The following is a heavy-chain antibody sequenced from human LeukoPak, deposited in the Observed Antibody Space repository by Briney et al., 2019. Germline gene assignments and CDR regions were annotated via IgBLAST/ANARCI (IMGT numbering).Heavy chain of an antibody. CDR2: IDYSGST. V-gene: IGHV4-31*03. CDR3: ARGGIRGRVFDY. CDR1: GGSISSGDYY. Sequence: SQTLSLTCTVSGGSISSGDYYWSWIRQHPGKGLEWIGNIDYSGSTYYNPSLMSRVTISVDTPKNQFSLKLSSVTAADTAVYYCARGGIRGRVFDYWGQGTLVTVSS. D-gene: IGHD3-16*01. J-gene: IGHJ4*02.